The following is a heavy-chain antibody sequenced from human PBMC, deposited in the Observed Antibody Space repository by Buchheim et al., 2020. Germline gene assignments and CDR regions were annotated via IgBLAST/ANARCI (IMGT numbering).Heavy chain of an antibody. CDR2: LKPDGSNK. CDR1: GFTFSSYW. CDR3: ARDRHYYDSSGYYYPDYYYMDV. Sequence: EVQLVESGGGLVQPGGSLRLSCAASGFTFSSYWMSWVRQAPGKGLEWVANLKPDGSNKYYVDSVKGPFTISRDNAKNSLYLQMNSLRAEDTAVYYCARDRHYYDSSGYYYPDYYYMDVWGEGTT. J-gene: IGHJ6*03. D-gene: IGHD3-22*01. V-gene: IGHV3-7*01.